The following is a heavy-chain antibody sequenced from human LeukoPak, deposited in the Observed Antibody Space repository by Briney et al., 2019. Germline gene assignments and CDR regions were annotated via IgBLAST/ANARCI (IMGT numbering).Heavy chain of an antibody. D-gene: IGHD6-19*01. Sequence: SETLSLTCAVYGGSFSGYYWSWIRQPPGKGLEWIGEINHSGSTNYNPSLKSRVTMSVDTSKNQFSLKLSSVTAADTAVYYCARHCSIPVAFDYWGQGTLVPVSS. J-gene: IGHJ4*02. CDR1: GGSFSGYY. V-gene: IGHV4-34*01. CDR2: INHSGST. CDR3: ARHCSIPVAFDY.